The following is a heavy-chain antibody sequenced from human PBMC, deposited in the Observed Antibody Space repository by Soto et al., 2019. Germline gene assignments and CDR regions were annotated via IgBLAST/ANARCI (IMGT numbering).Heavy chain of an antibody. CDR2: IYHSGTT. V-gene: IGHV4-59*01. J-gene: IGHJ4*02. CDR1: GVSITGSY. CDR3: ARDMPYGAGSLAGCDY. D-gene: IGHD1-26*01. Sequence: PSETLSLTCTVSGVSITGSYWSWIRQTPGKTLEWIGYIYHSGTTTYNPSLKSRVSISVDTSKNQFSLRLTSVIAADTAVYYCARDMPYGAGSLAGCDYWGQGIQVTVSS.